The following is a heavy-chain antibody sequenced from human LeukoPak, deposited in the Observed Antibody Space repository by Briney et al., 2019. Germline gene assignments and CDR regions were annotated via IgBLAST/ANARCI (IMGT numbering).Heavy chain of an antibody. CDR3: ARHDGIAAPHDF. V-gene: IGHV4-39*01. CDR2: IYYSGST. Sequence: SETLSLTCTVSGGSISSSSYYWGWLRQPPGKGLEWIGSIYYSGSTYYNPSLKSRFTVSVDTSKNQFSLKLSSVTASDTAVYYCARHDGIAAPHDFWGQGTLVNVPS. J-gene: IGHJ4*02. CDR1: GGSISSSSYY. D-gene: IGHD6-13*01.